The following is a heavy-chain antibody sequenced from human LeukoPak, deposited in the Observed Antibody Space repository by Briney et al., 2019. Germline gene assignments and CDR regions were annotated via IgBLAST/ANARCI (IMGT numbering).Heavy chain of an antibody. D-gene: IGHD1-26*01. V-gene: IGHV3-9*01. J-gene: IGHJ4*02. CDR3: AKDITFRKTGALDY. Sequence: PEGSLRLSCAASGFTFDDYAMHWVRQAPGKGLEWDSGISWNSGSIGYADSVKGRFTISRDNAKNSLYLQMNSLRAEDTALYYCAKDITFRKTGALDYWGQGTLVTVSS. CDR1: GFTFDDYA. CDR2: ISWNSGSI.